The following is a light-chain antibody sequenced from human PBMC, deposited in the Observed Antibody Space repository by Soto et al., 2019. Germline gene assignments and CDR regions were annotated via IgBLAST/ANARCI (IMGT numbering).Light chain of an antibody. CDR3: AAWDDSLNGVV. V-gene: IGLV1-44*01. J-gene: IGLJ2*01. CDR1: GSNIGNNA. Sequence: QSAVTQPPSASGTPGQRVTISCSGSGSNIGNNAVDWYQQLPGTAPKLLIYSDYQRPSGVPDRFSASKSGTSASLAIGGLQFEDEADYYCAAWDDSLNGVVFGGGTKLTVL. CDR2: SDY.